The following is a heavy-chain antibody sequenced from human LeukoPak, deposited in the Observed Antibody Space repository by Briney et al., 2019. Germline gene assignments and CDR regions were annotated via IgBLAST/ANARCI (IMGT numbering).Heavy chain of an antibody. V-gene: IGHV3-30*04. CDR3: ARYGVVPAAISHYYGMNV. Sequence: GRSLRLSCAASGFTFSSYAMHWVRQAPGKGLEWVAVISYDGSNKYYADSVKGRFTISRDNSKNTLYLQMNSLSAEDTAVYYCARYGVVPAAISHYYGMNVWGKGTTVTVSS. D-gene: IGHD2-2*02. CDR1: GFTFSSYA. J-gene: IGHJ6*04. CDR2: ISYDGSNK.